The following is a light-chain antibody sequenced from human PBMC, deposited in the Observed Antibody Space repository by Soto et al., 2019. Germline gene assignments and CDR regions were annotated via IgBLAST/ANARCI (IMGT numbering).Light chain of an antibody. Sequence: DIQVTQSPPSLSASVGDRVTITCLASRDIDNSLAWYQQVPGKAPKLLIYAASTLQSGVPSRFRGSGSGTSFILTITSLQPEDVANYYCQKYNKAPWIFGQGTKVEV. CDR3: QKYNKAPWI. J-gene: IGKJ1*01. CDR1: RDIDNS. V-gene: IGKV1-27*01. CDR2: AAS.